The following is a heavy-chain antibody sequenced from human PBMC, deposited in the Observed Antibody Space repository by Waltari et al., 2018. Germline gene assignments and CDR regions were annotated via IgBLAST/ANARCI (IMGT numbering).Heavy chain of an antibody. V-gene: IGHV3-23*04. CDR3: AKDLGGFSGSHWYFDL. J-gene: IGHJ2*01. CDR2: IRGSDGRT. Sequence: EVQLVESGGGLVQPGGSLRLSCAASGFTFRSYALSWVRQAPGRGLEWVSSIRGSDGRTNYADSAKGRFTISRDNVKNTLFLQMNSLRADDAAVYYCAKDLGGFSGSHWYFDLWGRGTLVTVSS. D-gene: IGHD5-12*01. CDR1: GFTFRSYA.